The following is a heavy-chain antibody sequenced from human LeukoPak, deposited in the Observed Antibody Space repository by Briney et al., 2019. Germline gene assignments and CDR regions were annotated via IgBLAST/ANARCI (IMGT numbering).Heavy chain of an antibody. D-gene: IGHD6-19*01. V-gene: IGHV1-2*02. CDR1: GYTFIGYY. Sequence: ASVKVSCKASGYTFIGYYLHWVRQAPGQGLEWMGWIHPNSGDANFAQRFQGRVTMTRDTSISTAYMELTSLRSDDTAVYYCARLATVPGWGQGTLVTVSS. J-gene: IGHJ1*01. CDR2: IHPNSGDA. CDR3: ARLATVPG.